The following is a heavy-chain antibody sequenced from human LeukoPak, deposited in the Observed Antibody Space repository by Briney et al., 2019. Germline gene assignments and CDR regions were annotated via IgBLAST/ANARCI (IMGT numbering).Heavy chain of an antibody. J-gene: IGHJ4*02. Sequence: PGGSLRLSCAASGFTFSSYEMNWVRQAPGKGLEWVSYISSSGSTIYYADSVKGRFTISRDNAKNSLYLQMNSLRVEDTAVYYCAKNYYGSGSHMDYFDYWGQGTLVTVSS. D-gene: IGHD3-10*01. CDR3: AKNYYGSGSHMDYFDY. V-gene: IGHV3-48*03. CDR1: GFTFSSYE. CDR2: ISSSGSTI.